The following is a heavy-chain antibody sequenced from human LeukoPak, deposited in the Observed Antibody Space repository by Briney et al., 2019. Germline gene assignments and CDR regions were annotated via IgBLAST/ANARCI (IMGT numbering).Heavy chain of an antibody. CDR2: IYYSGST. CDR3: ARGLLPYYFDY. V-gene: IGHV4-59*01. D-gene: IGHD1-26*01. Sequence: SETLSLTCTVSGGSISSYYWSWIRQPPGKGLEWIGYIYYSGSTNYNPSLKSRVTISVDTSKDQFSLKLSSVTAADTAVYYCARGLLPYYFDYWGQGTLVTVSS. CDR1: GGSISSYY. J-gene: IGHJ4*02.